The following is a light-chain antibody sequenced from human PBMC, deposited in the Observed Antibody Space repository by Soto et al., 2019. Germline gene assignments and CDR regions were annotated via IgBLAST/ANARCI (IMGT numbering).Light chain of an antibody. Sequence: QSVLTQPPSASGTPGQRVTISCSRISSNIGSNYVYWYQQLPGTAPKLLIYRNNQRPSGGPDRFSGSKSGTSASLAISGLRSEDEADYNCAAWDDSLSGWVFGGGTKVTVL. CDR3: AAWDDSLSGWV. V-gene: IGLV1-47*01. J-gene: IGLJ3*02. CDR2: RNN. CDR1: SSNIGSNY.